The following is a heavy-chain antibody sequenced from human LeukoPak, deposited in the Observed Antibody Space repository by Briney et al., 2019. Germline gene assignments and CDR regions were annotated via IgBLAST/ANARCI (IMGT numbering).Heavy chain of an antibody. J-gene: IGHJ5*02. Sequence: GGSLRLSCAASGFTFSSYAMHWVRQAPGKGLEWVAVISYDGSNKYYADSVKGRFTISRDNSKNTLYLQMNSLRAEDTAVYYCAKGPTRPGYADNWFDPWGQGTLVTVSS. D-gene: IGHD5-12*01. CDR2: ISYDGSNK. CDR3: AKGPTRPGYADNWFDP. V-gene: IGHV3-30*04. CDR1: GFTFSSYA.